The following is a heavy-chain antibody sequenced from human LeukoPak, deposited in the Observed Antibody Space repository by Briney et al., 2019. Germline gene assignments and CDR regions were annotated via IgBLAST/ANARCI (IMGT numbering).Heavy chain of an antibody. CDR1: GFTFDDYA. Sequence: GRSLRLSCAASGFTFDDYAMHCVRQAPGKGLEWVSGISWNSGSIGYADSVKGRFTISRDNAKNSLYLQMNRLRAEDVALYYCAKAPGGLYDFDFDYWGPGTLVTVSS. CDR2: ISWNSGSI. V-gene: IGHV3-9*03. D-gene: IGHD3-3*01. J-gene: IGHJ4*02. CDR3: AKAPGGLYDFDFDY.